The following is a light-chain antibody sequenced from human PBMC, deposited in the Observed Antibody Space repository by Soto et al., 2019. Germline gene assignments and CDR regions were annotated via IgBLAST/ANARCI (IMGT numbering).Light chain of an antibody. Sequence: EIVLTQSPCTLSLASGERATLSCRTSQSISGTYLAWYQQKPGRAPRLLIYATSSRADGIPDRFSGSGSGTDFTLTITRLEPEDFAVYYCQQSSGSPWTFGHGTKVDIK. CDR3: QQSSGSPWT. J-gene: IGKJ1*01. CDR2: ATS. CDR1: QSISGTY. V-gene: IGKV3-20*01.